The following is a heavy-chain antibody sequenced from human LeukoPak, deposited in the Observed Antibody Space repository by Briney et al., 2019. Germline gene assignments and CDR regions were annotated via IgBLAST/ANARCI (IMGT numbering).Heavy chain of an antibody. V-gene: IGHV3-7*04. J-gene: IGHJ4*02. D-gene: IGHD3-22*01. Sequence: GGSLRLSCAASGFTFSSYWMSWVRQAPGKGLEWVANIKQDGSEKYYVDSVKGRFTISRDYAKNTVFLQMNSLRAEDTAVYYCARGFDSSGQDYWGQGTLVTVSS. CDR3: ARGFDSSGQDY. CDR2: IKQDGSEK. CDR1: GFTFSSYW.